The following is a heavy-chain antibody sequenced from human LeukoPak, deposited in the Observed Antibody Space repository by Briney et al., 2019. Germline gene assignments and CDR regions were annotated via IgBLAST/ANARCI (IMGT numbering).Heavy chain of an antibody. CDR1: GGSISSYY. J-gene: IGHJ6*02. CDR2: IYYSGST. V-gene: IGHV4-59*13. D-gene: IGHD1-26*01. Sequence: KPSETLSLTCTVFGGSISSYYWSWIRQPPGKGLEWIGYIYYSGSTNYNPSLKSRLSMSVDTSKNQFSLKLSSVTAADTAVYYCARNSGSYGPMDVWGQGTTVTVS. CDR3: ARNSGSYGPMDV.